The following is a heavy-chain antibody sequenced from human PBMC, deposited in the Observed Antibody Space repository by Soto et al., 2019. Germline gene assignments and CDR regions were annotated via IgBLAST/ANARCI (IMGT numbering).Heavy chain of an antibody. Sequence: QLQLQESGPGLVKPSETLSLTCTVSGGSISSSSYYWGWIRQPPGKGLEWIGSIYYSGSTYYNPSLKSRVTISVHTSKNQFSLKLSSVTAADTAVYYCAKAIDDYSNSHWGQGTLVTVSS. J-gene: IGHJ4*02. CDR2: IYYSGST. CDR3: AKAIDDYSNSH. D-gene: IGHD4-4*01. CDR1: GGSISSSSYY. V-gene: IGHV4-39*01.